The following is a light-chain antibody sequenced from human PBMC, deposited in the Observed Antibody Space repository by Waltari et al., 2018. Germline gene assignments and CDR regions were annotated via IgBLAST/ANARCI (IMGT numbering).Light chain of an antibody. J-gene: IGKJ1*01. V-gene: IGKV3-20*01. CDR2: GAS. CDR1: QSVDTY. Sequence: EIVLTQSPGTLSLSPWARATLSCRASQSVDTYLAWYQQKPGQAPRLLIYGASSRATGVPDRFSASGSGTDFSLTISSLEPEDFAVYYCQQYVRLPVTFGQGTKVEIK. CDR3: QQYVRLPVT.